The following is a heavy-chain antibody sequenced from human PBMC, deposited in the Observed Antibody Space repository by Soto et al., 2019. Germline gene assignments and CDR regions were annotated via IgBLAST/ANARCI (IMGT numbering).Heavy chain of an antibody. Sequence: QVQLVASGGGVVQPGRSLRLSCAASGFTFSSYGMHWVRQAPGKGLEWVAVISYDGSNKYYADSVKGRFTISRDNSKNTLYLQMNSLRAEDTAVYYCATDQSPKITMVQGVMGYWGQGTLVTVSS. D-gene: IGHD3-10*01. J-gene: IGHJ4*02. CDR2: ISYDGSNK. CDR3: ATDQSPKITMVQGVMGY. CDR1: GFTFSSYG. V-gene: IGHV3-30*03.